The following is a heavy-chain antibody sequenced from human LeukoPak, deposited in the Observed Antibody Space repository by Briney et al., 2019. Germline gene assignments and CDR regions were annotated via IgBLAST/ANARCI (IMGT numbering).Heavy chain of an antibody. CDR1: GGSLCDYY. J-gene: IGHJ4*02. CDR2: INHSGST. V-gene: IGHV4-34*01. CDR3: ATMVRGVLVYFDY. D-gene: IGHD3-10*01. Sequence: SETLSLTCAVYGGSLCDYYWSWIRQPPGKGLEWIGEINHSGSTNYNPSLKSRVTISVDTSKNQFSLKLSSVTAADTAVYYCATMVRGVLVYFDYWGQGTLVTVSS.